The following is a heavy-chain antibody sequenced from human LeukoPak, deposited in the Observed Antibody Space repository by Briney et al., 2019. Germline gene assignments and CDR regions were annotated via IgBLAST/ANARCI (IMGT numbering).Heavy chain of an antibody. D-gene: IGHD6-13*01. CDR3: ARDRYSSSPSFYYYYYMDV. Sequence: SETLSLTCTVSGVSITSYYWSWIRQPAGKGLEWIGRIYTSGSTNYNPSLKSRVTMSVDTSKNQFSLKLSSVTAADTAVYYCARDRYSSSPSFYYYYYMDVWGKGTTVTISS. CDR2: IYTSGST. V-gene: IGHV4-4*07. J-gene: IGHJ6*03. CDR1: GVSITSYY.